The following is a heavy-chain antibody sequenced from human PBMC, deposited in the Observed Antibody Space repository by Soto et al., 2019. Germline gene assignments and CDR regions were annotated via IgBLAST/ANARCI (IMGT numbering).Heavy chain of an antibody. V-gene: IGHV4-59*01. Sequence: SETLSLTCSVSGGSISNYYWSWIRQPPGKRLEWIGFVHYTGSTSYNPSLESRVTISLDTSKNQFSLKLSSVTAADSAVYYCATVGYSSGRSYFDYWCQGTLVTVSS. CDR1: GGSISNYY. D-gene: IGHD6-19*01. CDR2: VHYTGST. J-gene: IGHJ4*02. CDR3: ATVGYSSGRSYFDY.